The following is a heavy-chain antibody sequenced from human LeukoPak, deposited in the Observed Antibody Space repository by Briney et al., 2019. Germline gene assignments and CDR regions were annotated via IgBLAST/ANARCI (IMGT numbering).Heavy chain of an antibody. CDR2: ISSNSNYI. CDR3: ARDPPYRSSSNWFAP. CDR1: GCTFSSYS. V-gene: IGHV3-21*01. D-gene: IGHD6-6*01. Sequence: GGALTLSCASTGCTFSSYSMNWVRQAPWKGLDGVSSISSNSNYIYFADSVNGRFTISRDNAKNSLYLQMESLRAEDTAVYYCARDPPYRSSSNWFAPWGQGTLVTVS. J-gene: IGHJ5*02.